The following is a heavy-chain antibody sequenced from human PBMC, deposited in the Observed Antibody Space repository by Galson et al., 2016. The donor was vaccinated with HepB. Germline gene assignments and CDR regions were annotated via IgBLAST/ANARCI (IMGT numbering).Heavy chain of an antibody. D-gene: IGHD6-19*01. CDR2: VHPSGSNI. CDR3: AGRGDNSGAEYYFDY. Sequence: QSGAEVKKPGESLKISCKGSGYSFTDYWIAWVRQMPGKGLEWMGIVHPSGSNIRYSPSYSPSFQGQVTISADKSLSTAYLQWSSLKAPDTAIYYCAGRGDNSGAEYYFDYWGQGTLVTVSS. V-gene: IGHV5-51*01. J-gene: IGHJ4*02. CDR1: GYSFTDYW.